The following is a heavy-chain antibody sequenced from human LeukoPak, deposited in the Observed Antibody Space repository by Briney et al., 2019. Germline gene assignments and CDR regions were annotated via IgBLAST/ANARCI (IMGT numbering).Heavy chain of an antibody. CDR2: INHSGST. D-gene: IGHD2-2*02. J-gene: IGHJ4*02. CDR1: GGSFSGYY. V-gene: IGHV4-34*01. CDR3: ARGNPSPSSIADIVVVPAAIVGSYFDY. Sequence: SETLSLTCAVYGGSFSGYYWSWIRQPPGKGLEWIGEINHSGSTNYNPSLKSRVTISVDTSKNQFSLKLSSVTAADTAVYYCARGNPSPSSIADIVVVPAAIVGSYFDYWGQGILVTVSS.